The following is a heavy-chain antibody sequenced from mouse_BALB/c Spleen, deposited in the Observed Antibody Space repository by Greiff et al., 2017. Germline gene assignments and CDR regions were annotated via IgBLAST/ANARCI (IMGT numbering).Heavy chain of an antibody. V-gene: IGHV5-6-5*01. CDR2: ISSGGST. CDR3: ARGGVHYYGYYAMDY. D-gene: IGHD1-2*01. CDR1: GFTFSSYA. J-gene: IGHJ4*01. Sequence: EVQRVESGGGLVKPGGSLKLSCAASGFTFSSYAMSWVRQTPEKRLEWVASISSGGSTYYPDSVKGRFTISRDNARNILYLQMSRLRSEDTAMYYCARGGVHYYGYYAMDYWGQGTSVTVSS.